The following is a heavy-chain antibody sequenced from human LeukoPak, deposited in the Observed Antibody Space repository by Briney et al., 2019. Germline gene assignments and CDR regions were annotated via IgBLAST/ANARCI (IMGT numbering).Heavy chain of an antibody. CDR3: ARASIMITFGGVIVKDGMDV. J-gene: IGHJ6*02. V-gene: IGHV1-8*01. CDR1: GYTFTSYD. Sequence: ASVKVSCKASGYTFTSYDINWVRQATGQGLEWMGWMNPNSGNTGYAQKFQGRVTMIRNTSISTAYMELSSLRSEDTAVYYCARASIMITFGGVIVKDGMDVWGQGTTVTVSS. CDR2: MNPNSGNT. D-gene: IGHD3-16*02.